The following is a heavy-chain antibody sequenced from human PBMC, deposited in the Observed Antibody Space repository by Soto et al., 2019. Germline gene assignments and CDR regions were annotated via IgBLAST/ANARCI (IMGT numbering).Heavy chain of an antibody. V-gene: IGHV1-3*01. CDR1: GYTFTSYA. Sequence: ASVKVSCKASGYTFTSYAMHWVRQAPGQRLEWMGWINAGNGNTKYSQKFQGRVTITRDTSASTAYMELSSLRSEDTAVYYCAREPPYGDYDKRPFDYGGKGTLVTVPS. CDR3: AREPPYGDYDKRPFDY. D-gene: IGHD4-17*01. J-gene: IGHJ4*02. CDR2: INAGNGNT.